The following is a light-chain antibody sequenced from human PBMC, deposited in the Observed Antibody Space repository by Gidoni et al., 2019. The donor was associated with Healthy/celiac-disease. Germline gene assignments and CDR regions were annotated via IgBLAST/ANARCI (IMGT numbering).Light chain of an antibody. J-gene: IGKJ4*01. CDR2: GAS. CDR3: QQYNNGPPLT. V-gene: IGKV3-15*01. CDR1: QSVSSN. Sequence: EIVMTQSPATLSVSPGERATLSCRASQSVSSNLAWYQQKPGQAPRLLIYGASTRATGIPARFSGRGSGTEFTLTISSLQSEDFAVYYCQQYNNGPPLTFGGGTKVEIK.